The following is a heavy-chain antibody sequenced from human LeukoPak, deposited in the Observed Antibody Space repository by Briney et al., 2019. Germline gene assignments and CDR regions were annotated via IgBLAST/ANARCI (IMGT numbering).Heavy chain of an antibody. J-gene: IGHJ4*02. D-gene: IGHD7-27*01. CDR1: GFTFSNFA. CDR3: AKEWLGVTGDY. CDR2: ISYDGSNK. V-gene: IGHV3-30-3*01. Sequence: PGGSLRLSCAASGFTFSNFAMHWVRQAPGKGLEWVAVISYDGSNKYYADSVKGRFTISRDNSKNTLYLQMNSLRAEDTAVYYCAKEWLGVTGDYWGQGTLVTVSS.